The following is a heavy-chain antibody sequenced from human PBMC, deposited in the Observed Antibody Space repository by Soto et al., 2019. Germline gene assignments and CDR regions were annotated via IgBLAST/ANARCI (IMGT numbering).Heavy chain of an antibody. V-gene: IGHV3-23*01. CDR3: AKDAGTEERLFDY. CDR2: LNHDGRNT. D-gene: IGHD2-21*02. Sequence: EVQLLESGGDLVQSGGSLRLSCEASGFTFNDFGMSWVRQTPRKGLEWVSTLNHDGRNTHYAASVEGRFTISRDNSKNTLYLQRGSLRAEDTAIYYCAKDAGTEERLFDYWGRGTLVTVSS. J-gene: IGHJ4*02. CDR1: GFTFNDFG.